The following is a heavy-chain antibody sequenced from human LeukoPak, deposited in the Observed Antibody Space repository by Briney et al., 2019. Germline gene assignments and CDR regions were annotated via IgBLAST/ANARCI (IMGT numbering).Heavy chain of an antibody. Sequence: PGGSLRLSCAASGFTFSSYSMNWVRQAPGKGLEWVSYISSSSSTIYYADSVKGRFTISRDNAKNSLYLQMNSLRAEDTAVYYCARDRPPAYSSGFSVWGQGTLVTVSS. J-gene: IGHJ4*02. CDR1: GFTFSSYS. CDR3: ARDRPPAYSSGFSV. D-gene: IGHD6-19*01. CDR2: ISSSSSTI. V-gene: IGHV3-48*01.